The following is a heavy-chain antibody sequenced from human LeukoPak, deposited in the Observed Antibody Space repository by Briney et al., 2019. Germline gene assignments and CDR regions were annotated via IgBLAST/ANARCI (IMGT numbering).Heavy chain of an antibody. CDR1: GFTFSSYS. Sequence: GGSLRLSCAASGFTFSSYSMNWVRQAPGKGLEWVSSITRSSYIYYADSVKGRFTISRDNAKNSLYLQMNSLRAEDTAVYYCAGYVSSGRRDAFDIWGQGTMVTVSS. J-gene: IGHJ3*02. D-gene: IGHD3-22*01. CDR3: AGYVSSGRRDAFDI. CDR2: ITRSSYI. V-gene: IGHV3-21*01.